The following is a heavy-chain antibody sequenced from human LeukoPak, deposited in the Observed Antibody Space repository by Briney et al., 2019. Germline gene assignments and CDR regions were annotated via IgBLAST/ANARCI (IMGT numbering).Heavy chain of an antibody. J-gene: IGHJ4*02. CDR1: GFSFSDYS. D-gene: IGHD5-12*01. CDR3: VRDGGVSGYDLPDY. Sequence: GGSLRLSCAASGFSFSDYSMNWVRQAPGKGLEWVSFISSYSTYIYYADSLKGRFTISRDNAKNSLSLQMNSLRAEDTAVYYCVRDGGVSGYDLPDYWGQGTLVTVSS. CDR2: ISSYSTYI. V-gene: IGHV3-21*01.